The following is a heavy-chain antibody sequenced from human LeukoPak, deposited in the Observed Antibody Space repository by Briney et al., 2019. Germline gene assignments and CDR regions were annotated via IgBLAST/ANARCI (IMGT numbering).Heavy chain of an antibody. Sequence: ASVKVSCKASGYTFTSYDINWVRQATGQGLEWMGWMNPNSGNTGYAQKFQGRVTITRNTSISTAYMELSSLRSEDTAVYYCARGTYCSGGSCYSADYWGQGTLVTVSS. CDR2: MNPNSGNT. CDR1: GYTFTSYD. J-gene: IGHJ4*02. V-gene: IGHV1-8*03. CDR3: ARGTYCSGGSCYSADY. D-gene: IGHD2-15*01.